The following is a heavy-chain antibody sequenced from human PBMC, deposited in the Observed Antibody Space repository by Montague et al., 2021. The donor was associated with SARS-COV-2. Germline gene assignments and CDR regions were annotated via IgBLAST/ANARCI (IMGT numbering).Heavy chain of an antibody. CDR3: GRQKYDVWSGRFPDHFDF. J-gene: IGHJ4*02. V-gene: IGHV4-39*01. D-gene: IGHD3-3*01. Sequence: SETLSLTCTVSGGSINGINYYWGWIRQPPGKGLKWIGNIFNSGSTYYNPSLMSRVTISVDTSRNEFSLKVKSVTAADTAVYYCGRQKYDVWSGRFPDHFDFWGQGTLVTVSS. CDR2: IFNSGST. CDR1: GGSINGINYY.